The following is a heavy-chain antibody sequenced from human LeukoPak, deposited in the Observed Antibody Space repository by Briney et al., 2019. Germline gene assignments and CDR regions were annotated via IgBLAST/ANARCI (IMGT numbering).Heavy chain of an antibody. Sequence: ASVKVSCKASGGTFSSYAISWVRQAPGQGLEWMGGIIPIFGTANYAQKFQGRVTITADESTSTAYMELSSLRSEDTAVYYCARVRPVTTVTTKVVHAFDIWGQGTMVTVSS. CDR1: GGTFSSYA. CDR2: IIPIFGTA. J-gene: IGHJ3*02. D-gene: IGHD4-17*01. CDR3: ARVRPVTTVTTKVVHAFDI. V-gene: IGHV1-69*13.